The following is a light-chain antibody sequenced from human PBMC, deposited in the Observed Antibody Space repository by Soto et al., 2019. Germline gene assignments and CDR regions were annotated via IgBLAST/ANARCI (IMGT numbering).Light chain of an antibody. CDR3: DNWDSNSQVV. J-gene: IGLJ2*01. V-gene: IGLV4-60*02. CDR2: LEGSGSY. Sequence: QLVLTQSSSASASLGSSVKLTCTLSSGHSSYIIAWHQQQPGKATRYLMKLEGSGSYNKGSGVPDRFSGSSSGADRYLTISNLQYEDEADYYWDNWDSNSQVVFGGGTKLTVL. CDR1: SGHSSYI.